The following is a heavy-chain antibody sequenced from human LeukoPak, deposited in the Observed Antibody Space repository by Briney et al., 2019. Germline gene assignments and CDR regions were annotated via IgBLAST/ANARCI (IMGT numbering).Heavy chain of an antibody. Sequence: SETLSLTCTVSGGSIISYYWSWIRQPPGKGLEGIGYIFYSGSTNYNPSLKSRVTISIDTSNNQFSLRLSSVTAADTAVYYCARRLGSSSWYFDIWGQGTMVTVSS. CDR3: ARRLGSSSWYFDI. D-gene: IGHD6-13*01. CDR2: IFYSGST. CDR1: GGSIISYY. V-gene: IGHV4-59*01. J-gene: IGHJ3*02.